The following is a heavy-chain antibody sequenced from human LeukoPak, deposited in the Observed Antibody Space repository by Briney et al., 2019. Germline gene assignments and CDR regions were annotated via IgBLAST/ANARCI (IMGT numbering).Heavy chain of an antibody. CDR3: ARSGSWTLNFDS. CDR2: ISYIGST. CDR1: GVSVSSYY. J-gene: IGHJ4*02. D-gene: IGHD6-13*01. V-gene: IGHV4-59*02. Sequence: SETLSLTCTVSGVSVSSYYWTWIRQPPGKGLEWIGYISYIGSTNYSPSLKSRVTISVDTSKNQFSLKVSSVTAADTAVYYCARSGSWTLNFDSWGQGTLVTVSS.